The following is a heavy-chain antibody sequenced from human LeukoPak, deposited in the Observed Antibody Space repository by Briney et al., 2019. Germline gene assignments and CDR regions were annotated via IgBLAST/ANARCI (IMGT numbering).Heavy chain of an antibody. CDR3: ARERDNRYCSSISCYAFDN. V-gene: IGHV1-2*02. Sequence: ASVKVSCKASGYTFTGYYMHWVRQAPGQRLEWMGWINPNSDGTNFAQNFQVRVTMTRDTPISTVYMELSRLRSDDTAVYYCARERDNRYCSSISCYAFDNWGQGTLVTVSS. CDR2: INPNSDGT. J-gene: IGHJ4*02. CDR1: GYTFTGYY. D-gene: IGHD2-2*01.